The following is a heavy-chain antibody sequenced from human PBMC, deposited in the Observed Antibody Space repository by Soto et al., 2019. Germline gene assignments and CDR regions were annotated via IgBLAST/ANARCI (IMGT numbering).Heavy chain of an antibody. J-gene: IGHJ5*02. D-gene: IGHD3-10*01. CDR3: ARGRTVRGVKGDWFDP. CDR1: GYTFTSYD. CDR2: MNPNSGNT. Sequence: QVQLVQSGAEVKKPGASVKVSCKASGYTFTSYDINWVRQATGQGLEWMGWMNPNSGNTGYAQKFQGRVTMTRNTSISTAYMELSSLRSEDTAVYYCARGRTVRGVKGDWFDPWGQGTLVTVS. V-gene: IGHV1-8*01.